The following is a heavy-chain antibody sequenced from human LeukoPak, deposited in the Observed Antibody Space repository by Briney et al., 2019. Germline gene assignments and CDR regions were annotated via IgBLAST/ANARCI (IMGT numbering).Heavy chain of an antibody. CDR1: GYTLSTYT. V-gene: IGHV1-3*01. CDR3: ARGIVTAVAGTSGY. Sequence: GASVKVSCKASGYTLSTYTMHWLRQAPGQRPEWMGCIYAGNGNVKYSQNFQGRVTITRDTSASTAYMELRSLRSEDTAVYYCARGIVTAVAGTSGYWGQGTLVTVSS. J-gene: IGHJ4*02. D-gene: IGHD6-19*01. CDR2: IYAGNGNV.